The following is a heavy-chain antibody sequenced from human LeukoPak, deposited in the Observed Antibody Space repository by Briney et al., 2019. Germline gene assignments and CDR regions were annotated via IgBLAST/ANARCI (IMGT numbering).Heavy chain of an antibody. CDR1: GFTFRGFW. CDR3: ARDYGGGPLDY. Sequence: GGSLRLSCAASGFTFRGFWMSWVRLAPGKGLEWVANIKKDGSETYYLDSVKGRFTISRDNAKNTLYLQMNSLRAEDTAVYYCARDYGGGPLDYWGQGTLVTVSS. V-gene: IGHV3-7*01. CDR2: IKKDGSET. D-gene: IGHD4-23*01. J-gene: IGHJ4*02.